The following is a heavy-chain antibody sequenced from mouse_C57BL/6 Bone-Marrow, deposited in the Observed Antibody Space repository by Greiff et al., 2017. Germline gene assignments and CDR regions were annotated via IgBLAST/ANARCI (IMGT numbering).Heavy chain of an antibody. V-gene: IGHV1-64*01. Sequence: VQLQQPGPELVKPGASVKLSCKASGYTFTSYGMNWVKQRPGQGLEWIGMIHPSSGSTNYNEKFKGKATLTVDKSSSTAYMQLRSLTSEDSAVYFCARDASVRAACCGWFDDWGTGTRVTVSA. J-gene: IGHJ3*01. CDR1: GYTFTSYG. CDR3: ARDASVRAACCGWFDD. CDR2: IHPSSGST. D-gene: IGHD1-1*01.